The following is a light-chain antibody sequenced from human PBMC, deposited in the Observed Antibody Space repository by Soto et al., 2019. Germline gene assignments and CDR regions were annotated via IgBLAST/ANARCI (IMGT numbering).Light chain of an antibody. J-gene: IGKJ5*01. CDR1: ETTRNNY. V-gene: IGKV3-20*01. Sequence: QSPGTLSLSPGEVATLSCSTSETTRNNYLAWYQQKPGQAPRLLIYGASVRATGVPDRFSGSGSGTDFTLTISRLEPEDFAVYYCQQYTSSLNTFGQGTRLEI. CDR3: QQYTSSLNT. CDR2: GAS.